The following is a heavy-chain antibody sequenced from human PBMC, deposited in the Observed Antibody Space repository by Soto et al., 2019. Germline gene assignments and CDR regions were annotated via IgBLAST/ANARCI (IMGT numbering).Heavy chain of an antibody. V-gene: IGHV3-33*08. Sequence: PGGSLRLSCAASGFTFSSYAMHWVRQAPGKGLEWVALMWAYGSNREYADSVKGRFTISRDNSNNMLYLQMNSLRGDDTAVYYCARQGHSSSTSSYYHLWGQGTLVTVSS. J-gene: IGHJ1*01. CDR2: MWAYGSNR. CDR1: GFTFSSYA. CDR3: ARQGHSSSTSSYYHL. D-gene: IGHD6-6*01.